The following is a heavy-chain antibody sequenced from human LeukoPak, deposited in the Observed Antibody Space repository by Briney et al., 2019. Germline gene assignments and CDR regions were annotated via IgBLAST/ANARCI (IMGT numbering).Heavy chain of an antibody. V-gene: IGHV1-2*02. CDR3: ARVHNWNDAAEYFQH. Sequence: GASVKVSCKASGYTFTGYYMHWVRQAPGQGLEWMGWINPNSGGTNYAQKFQGRVTMTRDTSISTAYMELSRLRSDDTAVYYCARVHNWNDAAEYFQHWGQGTLVTVSS. J-gene: IGHJ1*01. D-gene: IGHD1-1*01. CDR2: INPNSGGT. CDR1: GYTFTGYY.